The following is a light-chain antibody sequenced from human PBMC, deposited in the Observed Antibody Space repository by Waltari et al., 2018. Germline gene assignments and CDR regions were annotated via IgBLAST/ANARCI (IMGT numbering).Light chain of an antibody. CDR1: SSDDGGGNC. V-gene: IGLV2-14*01. J-gene: IGLJ3*02. CDR3: SSYTSSSTLV. Sequence: QSALTQPASVSGSPRQSITISRTGTSSDDGGGNCVTWYQQHPRKAPNLMLYDGSKRPSGVSNRFSGSKSGNTASLTISWLQAEDEAEYYCSSYTSSSTLVFGGGTKLTVL. CDR2: DGS.